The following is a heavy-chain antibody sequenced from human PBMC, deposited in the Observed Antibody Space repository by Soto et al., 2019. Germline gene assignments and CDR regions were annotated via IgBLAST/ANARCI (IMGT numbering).Heavy chain of an antibody. Sequence: PSETLPLTCTVSGGSSSSSSYYWGWFRKPPGKGLEWIGSISYSGSTYYNPSLKSRVTISVDTSKNQFSLNLSSVTAADTAVYYCARDVSGSGSYWGQGTLVTVSS. CDR3: ARDVSGSGSY. J-gene: IGHJ1*01. CDR1: GGSSSSSSYY. V-gene: IGHV4-39*02. D-gene: IGHD3-10*01. CDR2: ISYSGST.